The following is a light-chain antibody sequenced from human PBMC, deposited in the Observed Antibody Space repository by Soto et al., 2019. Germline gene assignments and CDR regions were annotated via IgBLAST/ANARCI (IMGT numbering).Light chain of an antibody. V-gene: IGKV1-9*01. CDR1: PGIHRY. CDR3: QQLNSYTIT. Sequence: IHLTKSPSSMSASVGGRVTIPXRASPGIHRYVVWYQQHRGXAPKXXXDAXSTLQRGGPSRLSGSGSGTDFTLTISSLQPEYFANYYCQQLNSYTITFGQGTRLEIK. J-gene: IGKJ5*01. CDR2: AXS.